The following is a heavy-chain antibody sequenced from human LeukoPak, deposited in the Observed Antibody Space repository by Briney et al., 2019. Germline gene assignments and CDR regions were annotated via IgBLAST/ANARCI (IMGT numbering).Heavy chain of an antibody. V-gene: IGHV4-34*01. Sequence: SETLSLTCAVYGGSFSGYYWSWIRQPPGKGLEWIGEINHSGSTNYNPSLKSRVTISVDTSKNQFSLQLNSVTPEDTAVYYCARAPRSRSSGFDYWGQGTLVTVSS. CDR1: GGSFSGYY. D-gene: IGHD6-19*01. CDR3: ARAPRSRSSGFDY. J-gene: IGHJ4*02. CDR2: INHSGST.